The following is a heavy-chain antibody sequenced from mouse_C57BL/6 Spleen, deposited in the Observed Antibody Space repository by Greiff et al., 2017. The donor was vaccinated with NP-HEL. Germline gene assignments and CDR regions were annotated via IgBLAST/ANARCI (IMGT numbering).Heavy chain of an antibody. CDR2: IWSGGST. V-gene: IGHV2-2*01. CDR3: AITGGVTTGYYYAMDY. D-gene: IGHD2-2*01. Sequence: QVQLKESGPGLVQPSQSLSITCTVSGFSLTSYGVHWVRQSPGKGLEWLGVIWSGGSTDYNAAFISRLSISKDNSKSQVFFKMNSLQADDTAIYYGAITGGVTTGYYYAMDYWGQGTSVTVSS. J-gene: IGHJ4*01. CDR1: GFSLTSYG.